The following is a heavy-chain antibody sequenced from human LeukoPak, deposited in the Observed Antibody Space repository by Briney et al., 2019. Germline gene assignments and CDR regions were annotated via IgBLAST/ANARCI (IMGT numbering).Heavy chain of an antibody. V-gene: IGHV4-61*02. D-gene: IGHD6-19*01. Sequence: SETLSLTCTVSGGSISSGSYYWSWIRQPAGKGLEWIGRIYTSGSTNYNPSLKSRVTISVDTSKNQFSLKLSSVTAADTAVYYCARAPIAVGSYDYWGQGTLVTVSS. CDR3: ARAPIAVGSYDY. CDR2: IYTSGST. J-gene: IGHJ4*02. CDR1: GGSISSGSYY.